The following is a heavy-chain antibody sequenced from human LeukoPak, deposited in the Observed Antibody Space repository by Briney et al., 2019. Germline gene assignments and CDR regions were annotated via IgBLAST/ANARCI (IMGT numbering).Heavy chain of an antibody. D-gene: IGHD4-23*01. CDR2: INPNSGGT. CDR1: GYTFTGYY. V-gene: IGHV1-2*02. J-gene: IGHJ4*02. Sequence: ASVKVSCKASGYTFTGYYMHWVRQAPGQGLEWMGWINPNSGGTNYAQKLQGRVTMTTDTSTSTAYMELRSLRSDDTAVYYCARDLNYYGGNSGPWGQGTLVTVSS. CDR3: ARDLNYYGGNSGP.